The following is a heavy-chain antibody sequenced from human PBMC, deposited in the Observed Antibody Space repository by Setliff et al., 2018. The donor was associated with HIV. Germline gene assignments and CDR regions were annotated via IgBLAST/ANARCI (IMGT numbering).Heavy chain of an antibody. CDR2: IYYSGST. Sequence: TSETLSLTCTVSGVSISSHYWSWIRQPPGKGLEWIGSIYYSGSTKYNPSLKSRVTISVDTSKNQFSLNLSSVTAADTGVYFCARDPGGLYCRGTTCTNWFHPWGQGTLVPS. D-gene: IGHD2-2*01. CDR1: GVSISSHY. J-gene: IGHJ5*02. CDR3: ARDPGGLYCRGTTCTNWFHP. V-gene: IGHV4-59*11.